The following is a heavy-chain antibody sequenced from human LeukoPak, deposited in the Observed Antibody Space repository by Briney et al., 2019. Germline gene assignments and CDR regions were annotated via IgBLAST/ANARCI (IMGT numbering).Heavy chain of an antibody. D-gene: IGHD5-18*01. Sequence: PGGSLRLSCAASGFTFSSYAMSWVRQAPGKGLEWVSAISGSGGSTSYADSVKGRFTISRDNSKNTLYLQMNSLRAEDTAVYYCAKTMWIQLWPEYFQHWGQGTLVTVSS. CDR3: AKTMWIQLWPEYFQH. CDR1: GFTFSSYA. J-gene: IGHJ1*01. CDR2: ISGSGGST. V-gene: IGHV3-23*01.